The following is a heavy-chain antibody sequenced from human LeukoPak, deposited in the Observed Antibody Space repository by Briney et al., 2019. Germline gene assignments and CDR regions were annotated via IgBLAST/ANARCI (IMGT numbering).Heavy chain of an antibody. CDR2: MYHRGSN. CDR1: GHSISSGYY. D-gene: IGHD4-11*01. V-gene: IGHV4-38-2*01. CDR3: ARHRGDNSNPRYYFYYMDV. Sequence: PSETLSLTCSVSGHSISSGYYWGWIRQPPGKGLEWIGTMYHRGSNYYNPSLKSRVTMSGDTSKNPFSLKLSSVIAADAAVYYCARHRGDNSNPRYYFYYMDVWGKGTTVTVSS. J-gene: IGHJ6*03.